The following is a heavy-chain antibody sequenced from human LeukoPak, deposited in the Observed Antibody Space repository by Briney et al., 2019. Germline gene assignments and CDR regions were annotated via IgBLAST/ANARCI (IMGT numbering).Heavy chain of an antibody. CDR2: INPNSGGT. V-gene: IGHV1-2*02. CDR1: GYTFTGYY. CDR3: ARVVVRDYYDSSGYPEYFDY. Sequence: ASVKVSCKASGYTFTGYYMHWVRQAPGQGLEWMGWINPNSGGTNYAQKFQGRVTMTRDTSISTAYMELSRLRSDDTAVYYCARVVVRDYYDSSGYPEYFDYWGQGTLVTVSS. D-gene: IGHD3-22*01. J-gene: IGHJ4*02.